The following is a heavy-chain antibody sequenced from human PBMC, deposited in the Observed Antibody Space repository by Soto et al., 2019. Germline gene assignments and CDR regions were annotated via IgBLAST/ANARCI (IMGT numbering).Heavy chain of an antibody. CDR2: IYYSGST. Sequence: PSETLSLTCTDSGGSISSGDYYWSWIRQPPGKGLEWIGYIYYSGSTYYNPSLKSRVTISVDTSKNQFSLKLSSVTAADTAVYYCARVRTMVRGVIVAPDYGMDVWGQGTTVTVSS. J-gene: IGHJ6*02. D-gene: IGHD3-10*01. CDR3: ARVRTMVRGVIVAPDYGMDV. CDR1: GGSISSGDYY. V-gene: IGHV4-30-4*01.